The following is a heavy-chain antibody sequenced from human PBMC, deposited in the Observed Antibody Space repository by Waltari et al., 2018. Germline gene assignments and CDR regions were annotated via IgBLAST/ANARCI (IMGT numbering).Heavy chain of an antibody. J-gene: IGHJ4*02. Sequence: QVQLQESGPGLVKPSQTLSLTCPVSGGSISSGDYYWSWIRQPPGKGLEWIGYIYYSGSTYYNPSLKSRVTISVDTSKNQFSLKLSSVTAADTAVYYCARGGGSIAVAGTIDYWGQGTLVTVSS. V-gene: IGHV4-30-4*08. CDR3: ARGGGSIAVAGTIDY. CDR1: GGSISSGDYY. CDR2: IYYSGST. D-gene: IGHD6-19*01.